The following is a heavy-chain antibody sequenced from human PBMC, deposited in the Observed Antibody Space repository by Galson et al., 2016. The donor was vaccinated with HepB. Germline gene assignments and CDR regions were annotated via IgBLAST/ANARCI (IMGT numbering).Heavy chain of an antibody. CDR3: AREPSAYSSTPFDF. D-gene: IGHD6-19*01. V-gene: IGHV1-18*01. J-gene: IGHJ4*02. CDR2: ISTYSGHT. CDR1: GYTFNNHG. Sequence: SVKVSCKASGYTFNNHGISWLRQVPGQGPEWIGWISTYSGHTDYAQKFQGRVSMTRDTHTRTVYMELRSLRIDNTALYYCAREPSAYSSTPFDFWGQGTLVTVSS.